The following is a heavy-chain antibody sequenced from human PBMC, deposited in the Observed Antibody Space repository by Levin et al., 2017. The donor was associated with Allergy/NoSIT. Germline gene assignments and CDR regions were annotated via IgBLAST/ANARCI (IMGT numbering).Heavy chain of an antibody. Sequence: GESLKISCAASGFTFNTYAMTWVRQAPGKGLEWVSSISGTGVSTDHADSVRGRFTISRDNSQDTLYLQMRSLRAEDTAVYFCASVHLRRIDFWGQGTLVTVSS. CDR3: ASVHLRRIDF. CDR2: ISGTGVST. V-gene: IGHV3-23*01. D-gene: IGHD5/OR15-5a*01. CDR1: GFTFNTYA. J-gene: IGHJ4*02.